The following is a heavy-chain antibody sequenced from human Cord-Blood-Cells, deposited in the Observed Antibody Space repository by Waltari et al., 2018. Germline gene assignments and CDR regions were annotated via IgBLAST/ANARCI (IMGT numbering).Heavy chain of an antibody. D-gene: IGHD3-3*01. CDR2: DIPIFGRA. Sequence: QVQLVPPGADVKKPGSSLNVSSKDSGGTFSSDAIHWVRQPHGQGLEWMGGDIPIFGRANYAQKFTGSVTITEEKSTSTGYMELSSLRSAYTAVYYWARVGETAGFWSGYIWFDPWGQGTLVTVSS. J-gene: IGHJ5*02. CDR3: ARVGETAGFWSGYIWFDP. CDR1: GGTFSSDA. V-gene: IGHV1-69*06.